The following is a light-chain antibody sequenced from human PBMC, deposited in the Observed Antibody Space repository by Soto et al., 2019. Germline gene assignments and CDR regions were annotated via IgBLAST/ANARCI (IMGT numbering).Light chain of an antibody. CDR3: QQSYIVPYT. V-gene: IGKV1-39*01. CDR2: VGS. CDR1: ENIRNY. J-gene: IGKJ2*01. Sequence: DIQMTQSPSSLSASVGDRVTISCRSSENIRNYLIWYRQKPGKAPELLMYVGSTLESGVPSRFSGSGLGTDFTLTIKSLQPEDFGVYYCQQSYIVPYTFGRWTSLDI.